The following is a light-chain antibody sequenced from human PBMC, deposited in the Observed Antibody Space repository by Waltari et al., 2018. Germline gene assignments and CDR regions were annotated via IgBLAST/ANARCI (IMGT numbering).Light chain of an antibody. CDR1: ISNTALSYN. Sequence: QSVLSPPPSLSVAPVHSVTTSRTVRISNTALSYNVPWYQQLPGTAPKLRIYDNNNRPSGVPDRFSGSKSGTSASLAITGLQAEDEADYYCQSYDSSLSDVVFGGGTKLTVL. V-gene: IGLV1-40*01. J-gene: IGLJ2*01. CDR2: DNN. CDR3: QSYDSSLSDVV.